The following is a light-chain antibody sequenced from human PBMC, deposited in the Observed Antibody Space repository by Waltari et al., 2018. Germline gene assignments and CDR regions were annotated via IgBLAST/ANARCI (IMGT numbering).Light chain of an antibody. CDR2: CAS. J-gene: IGKJ2*01. CDR1: QSVLYSSNNLNY. V-gene: IGKV4-1*01. Sequence: DIVMTQSPASLAVSLGERATINCKSSQSVLYSSNNLNYLAWYQQKPGQPPKLLIYCASTRESGVPDRFSGSGSGTDFTLTISSLQAEDVAVYYCQQFYSTPYTFGQGTKLEIK. CDR3: QQFYSTPYT.